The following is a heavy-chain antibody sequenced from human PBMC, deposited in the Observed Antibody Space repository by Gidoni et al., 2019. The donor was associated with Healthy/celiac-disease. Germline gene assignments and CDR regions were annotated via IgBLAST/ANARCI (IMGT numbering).Heavy chain of an antibody. CDR1: GFTLSSYG. CDR3: ARAGDFVVVTGWFDP. J-gene: IGHJ5*02. Sequence: QVQLVESGGGVVPPGRSLRLSCAASGFTLSSYGMHGVRQAPGKGLEWVAVIWYDGSNKYYADSVKGRFTISRDNSKNTLYLQMNSLRAEDTAVYYCARAGDFVVVTGWFDPWGQGTLVTVSS. CDR2: IWYDGSNK. D-gene: IGHD2-21*02. V-gene: IGHV3-33*01.